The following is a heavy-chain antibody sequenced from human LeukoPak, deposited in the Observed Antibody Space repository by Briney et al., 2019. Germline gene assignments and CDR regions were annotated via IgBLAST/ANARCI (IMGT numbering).Heavy chain of an antibody. CDR2: IYYSGST. CDR3: ARVARGRRPNSGNCDY. V-gene: IGHV4-31*03. CDR1: GGSISSGGYY. D-gene: IGHD5-12*01. Sequence: SQTLSLTCTVSGGSISSGGYYWSWIRQHPGKGLEWIGCIYYSGSTYYNPSLKSRVTISVDTSKNQFSLKLSSVTAADTAVYYCARVARGRRPNSGNCDYWGQGTLVTVSS. J-gene: IGHJ4*02.